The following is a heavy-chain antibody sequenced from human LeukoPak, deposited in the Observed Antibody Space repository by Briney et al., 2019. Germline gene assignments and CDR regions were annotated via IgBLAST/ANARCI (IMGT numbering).Heavy chain of an antibody. CDR2: ISGSGGST. CDR3: ARHFPSYSSTLDAFDI. CDR1: GFTFSSYA. D-gene: IGHD6-13*01. V-gene: IGHV3-23*01. Sequence: GGSLRLSCAASGFTFSSYAMSWVRQAPGKGLEWVSAISGSGGSTYYADSVKGRFTISRDNSKNTLYLQMNSLRAEDTAVYYCARHFPSYSSTLDAFDIWGRGTMVTVSS. J-gene: IGHJ3*02.